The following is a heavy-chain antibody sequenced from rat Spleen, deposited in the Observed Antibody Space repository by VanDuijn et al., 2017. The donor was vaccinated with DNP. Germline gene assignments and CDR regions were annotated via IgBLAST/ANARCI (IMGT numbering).Heavy chain of an antibody. V-gene: IGHV2-1*01. CDR1: GFSLTTNG. D-gene: IGHD1-12*02. CDR2: IWGDGST. CDR3: ARDGTN. J-gene: IGHJ2*01. Sequence: QVQLKESGPGLVQPSQTLSLTCTVSGFSLTTNGVSWVRQPPGKGLEWMGVIWGDGSTAYNSALKSRLSINRDTSRSQVFLRMNSLQTEDTAIYFCARDGTNWGQGLMVTVSS.